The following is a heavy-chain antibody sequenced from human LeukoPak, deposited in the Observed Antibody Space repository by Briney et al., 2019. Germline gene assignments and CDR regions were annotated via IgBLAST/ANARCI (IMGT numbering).Heavy chain of an antibody. D-gene: IGHD2-15*01. CDR3: ARKWWENWFDS. J-gene: IGHJ5*01. Sequence: GGSLRLSCASSGFTFTSYAVSWVRQAPGKGLEWVSTISYSGGTTCHTDSVKGRFTISRDNSKNTLYLQMNSLRAEDTAVYYCARKWWENWFDSWGQGALVTVSS. CDR2: ISYSGGTT. V-gene: IGHV3-23*01. CDR1: GFTFTSYA.